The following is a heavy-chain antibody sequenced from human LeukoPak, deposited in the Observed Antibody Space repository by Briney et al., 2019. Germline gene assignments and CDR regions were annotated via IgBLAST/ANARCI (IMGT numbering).Heavy chain of an antibody. D-gene: IGHD3-3*01. Sequence: SETLSLTCTVSGGSISSGDYYWSWIRQPPGKGLEWIGYIYYSGSTYYNPSLKSRVTISVDTSKNQFSLKLSSVTAADTAVYYCARPGDFWSGYYRFWGQETLVTVSS. CDR2: IYYSGST. V-gene: IGHV4-30-4*08. CDR3: ARPGDFWSGYYRF. CDR1: GGSISSGDYY. J-gene: IGHJ4*02.